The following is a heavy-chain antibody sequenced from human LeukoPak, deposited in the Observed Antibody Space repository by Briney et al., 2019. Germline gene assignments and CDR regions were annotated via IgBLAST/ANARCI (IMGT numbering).Heavy chain of an antibody. Sequence: PGRSLRLSCAASGFTFDDYGMHWVRQAPGKGLEWVSGISWNSGSIGYADSVKGRFTISRDNAKNSLYLQMNSLRAEDTALYYCAKEGCSSTSCYLDYWGREPWSPSPQ. CDR1: GFTFDDYG. J-gene: IGHJ4*02. V-gene: IGHV3-9*01. CDR3: AKEGCSSTSCYLDY. D-gene: IGHD2-2*01. CDR2: ISWNSGSI.